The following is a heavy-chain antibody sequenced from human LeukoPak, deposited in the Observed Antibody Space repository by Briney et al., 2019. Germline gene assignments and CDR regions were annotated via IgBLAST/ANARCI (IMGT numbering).Heavy chain of an antibody. D-gene: IGHD1-1*01. V-gene: IGHV3-69-1*01. Sequence: PVQPLDSPSVSSSGSTIYYADSVKGRFTISRDNAKNSLYLQMNSLRAEDTAVYYCARDHFTGRLDYWGQGTLVTVSS. J-gene: IGHJ4*02. CDR3: ARDHFTGRLDY. CDR2: SSSGSTI.